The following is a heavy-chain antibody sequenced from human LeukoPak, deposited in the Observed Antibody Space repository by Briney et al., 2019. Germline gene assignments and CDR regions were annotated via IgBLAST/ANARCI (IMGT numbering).Heavy chain of an antibody. D-gene: IGHD3-3*01. Sequence: ASVKVSCTASGYTFSRYGISWVRQAPGQGLERMGWISAHNGDTHYAQKFQGRVTMTTDTSTSTAYMELRSLRSDNTAVYYCARDGDYDFWSGSHVTRPPLNNYYYGMDVWGQGTTVSVSS. CDR3: ARDGDYDFWSGSHVTRPPLNNYYYGMDV. J-gene: IGHJ6*02. CDR2: ISAHNGDT. CDR1: GYTFSRYG. V-gene: IGHV1-18*01.